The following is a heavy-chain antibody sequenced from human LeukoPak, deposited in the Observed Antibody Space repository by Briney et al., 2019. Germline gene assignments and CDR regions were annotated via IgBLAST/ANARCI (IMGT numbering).Heavy chain of an antibody. CDR1: GYTFTSYG. J-gene: IGHJ4*02. Sequence: ASVKASCKASGYTFTSYGFSWVRQAPGQGLEWMGWISAYNGNTNYAQKLQGRVAMTTDTSTSTAYMELRSLRSDDTAVYYCASGDDYGDYFPSFDYWGQGTLVTVSS. V-gene: IGHV1-18*01. D-gene: IGHD4-17*01. CDR2: ISAYNGNT. CDR3: ASGDDYGDYFPSFDY.